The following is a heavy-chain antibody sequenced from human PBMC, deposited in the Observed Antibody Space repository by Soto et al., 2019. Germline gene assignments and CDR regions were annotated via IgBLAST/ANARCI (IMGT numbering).Heavy chain of an antibody. CDR3: AGIYSGSHGGTLRY. CDR1: GGSISSGGYY. V-gene: IGHV4-31*03. D-gene: IGHD1-26*01. CDR2: IYYSGST. Sequence: PSETLSLTCTVSGGSISSGGYYWSWIRQHPGKGLEWIGYIYYSGSTYYNPSLKSRVTISVDTSKNQFSLKLSSVTAADTAVYYCAGIYSGSHGGTLRYWGQGTLVTVSS. J-gene: IGHJ4*02.